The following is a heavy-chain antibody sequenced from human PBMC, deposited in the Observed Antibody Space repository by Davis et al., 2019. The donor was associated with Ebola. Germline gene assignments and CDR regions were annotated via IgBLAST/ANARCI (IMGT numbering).Heavy chain of an antibody. CDR1: GFTFSSYA. J-gene: IGHJ4*02. Sequence: GESLKISCAASGFTFSSYAMSWVRQAPGKGLEWVSAISGSGGSTYYADSVKGRFTISRDNAKNTLYLQMNSLRAEDTAVYYCIGGPAAIRYDFDYWGQGTLVTVSS. D-gene: IGHD2-2*02. CDR2: ISGSGGST. V-gene: IGHV3-23*01. CDR3: IGGPAAIRYDFDY.